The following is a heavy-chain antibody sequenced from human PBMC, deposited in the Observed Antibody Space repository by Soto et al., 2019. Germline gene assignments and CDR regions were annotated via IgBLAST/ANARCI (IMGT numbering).Heavy chain of an antibody. CDR2: ISSSGCTA. CDR3: TRAAWFPYLSFY. D-gene: IGHD3-10*01. V-gene: IGHV3-48*03. Sequence: EVQLVESGGGLVQPGGSLRLSCAASGFTFSRFELHWVRQAPGKGLEWISYISSSGCTAYYASSVEGRFTISRDNPNNSASLQMDSLRAEDTALYCCTRAAWFPYLSFYWGQGALVTVSS. J-gene: IGHJ4*02. CDR1: GFTFSRFE.